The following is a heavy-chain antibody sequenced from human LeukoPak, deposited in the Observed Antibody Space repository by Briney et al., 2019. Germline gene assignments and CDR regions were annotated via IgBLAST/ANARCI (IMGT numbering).Heavy chain of an antibody. CDR1: GNTFTSYY. CDR2: INPSGGST. J-gene: IGHJ6*02. CDR3: ARFQEGYYYGMDV. Sequence: ASVKVSCKASGNTFTSYYMHWVRQAPGQGLEWMGIINPSGGSTSYAQKFQGRVTMTRDTSTSIVYMELSSLRSEDTAVYYCARFQEGYYYGMDVWGQGTTVTVSS. V-gene: IGHV1-46*01.